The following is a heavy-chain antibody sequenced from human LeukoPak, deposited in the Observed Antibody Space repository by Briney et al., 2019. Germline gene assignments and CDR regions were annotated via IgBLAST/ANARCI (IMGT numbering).Heavy chain of an antibody. CDR3: ARDVYGGNSLAFDI. V-gene: IGHV4-59*01. CDR2: IYYTGSS. Sequence: PSETLSLTCTVSGSSISAYNWSWIRQPPGKGLEWIGYIYYTGSSNYNPSLKSRVTISIDTSKNQFSLKLSSATSADTAVYYCARDVYGGNSLAFDIWGQGTMVTVSS. J-gene: IGHJ3*02. D-gene: IGHD4-23*01. CDR1: GSSISAYN.